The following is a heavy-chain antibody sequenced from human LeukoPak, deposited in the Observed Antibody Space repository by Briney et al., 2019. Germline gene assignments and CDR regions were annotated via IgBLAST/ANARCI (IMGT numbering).Heavy chain of an antibody. CDR2: INSGGST. CDR3: ARDLYYYGSGSDNLLYY. V-gene: IGHV3-53*01. D-gene: IGHD3-10*01. J-gene: IGHJ4*02. Sequence: GGSLRLSCAASGFTVSSNYMNWVRQAPGQGLEWVSVINSGGSTHYADSVKGRFTISRDNSKNTLYLQMNSLRAEDTAVYYCARDLYYYGSGSDNLLYYWGQGTLATVSS. CDR1: GFTVSSNY.